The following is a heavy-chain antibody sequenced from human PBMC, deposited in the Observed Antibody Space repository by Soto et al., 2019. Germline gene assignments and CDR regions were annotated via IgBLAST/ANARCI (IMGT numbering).Heavy chain of an antibody. V-gene: IGHV4-39*01. Sequence: QLQVQESGPGQVKPSQTLSLTCTVSGGSITSHHYYWGWIRQPPGKGLEWIGSIYSGGNTYYNPSLRSRLTIFVDTAKNLISLKLSSVTAADSAIYYCGSGPSTTWIDNCGLGTQVFVSS. CDR1: GGSITSHHYY. CDR3: GSGPSTTWIDN. D-gene: IGHD2-2*01. J-gene: IGHJ4*02. CDR2: IYSGGNT.